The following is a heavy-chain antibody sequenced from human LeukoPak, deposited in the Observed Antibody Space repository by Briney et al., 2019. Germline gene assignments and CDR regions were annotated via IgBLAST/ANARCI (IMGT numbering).Heavy chain of an antibody. CDR2: INHSGST. D-gene: IGHD3-10*01. V-gene: IGHV4-34*01. J-gene: IGHJ5*02. Sequence: SETLSLTCAVYGGSFSGYYWSWIRQPPGKGLEWMGEINHSGSTNYNPSLKSRVTISVDTSKNQFSLKLSSVTAADTAVYYCARGRNPLHYYYVSGSYYKAANWFDPWGQGTLVTVSS. CDR3: ARGRNPLHYYYVSGSYYKAANWFDP. CDR1: GGSFSGYY.